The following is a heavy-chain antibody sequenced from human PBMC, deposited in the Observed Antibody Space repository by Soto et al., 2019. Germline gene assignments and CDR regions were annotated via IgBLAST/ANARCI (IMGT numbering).Heavy chain of an antibody. CDR2: IYSGGST. V-gene: IGHV3-66*01. CDR1: GFTVSSNY. Sequence: EVQLVESGGGLVQPGGSLGLSCAASGFTVSSNYMSWVRQAPGKGLEWVSVIYSGGSTYYADSVKGRFTISRDNSKNTLYLQMNSLRAEDTAVYYCARDESDPGRERHGGRFDPWGQGTLVTVSS. CDR3: ARDESDPGRERHGGRFDP. J-gene: IGHJ5*02. D-gene: IGHD1-26*01.